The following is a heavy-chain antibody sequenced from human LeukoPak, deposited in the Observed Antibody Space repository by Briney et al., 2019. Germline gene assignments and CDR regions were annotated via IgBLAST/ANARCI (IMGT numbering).Heavy chain of an antibody. J-gene: IGHJ4*02. CDR2: IIPVFGTA. CDR1: GGTFSSYA. D-gene: IGHD5-24*01. CDR3: ARGGDGYNYY. V-gene: IGHV1-69*05. Sequence: ASVKVSCKASGGTFSSYAISWVRQAPGQGLEWMGGIIPVFGTADYAQKFQGRVTITTDESTSTAYMELRSLRSDDTAVYYCARGGDGYNYYWGQGTLVTVSS.